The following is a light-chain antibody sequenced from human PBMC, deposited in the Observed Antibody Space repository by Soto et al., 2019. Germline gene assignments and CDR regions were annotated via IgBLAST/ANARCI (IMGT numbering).Light chain of an antibody. CDR1: TSDIGAYDY. CDR3: SSYTRRGTLM. J-gene: IGLJ7*01. V-gene: IGLV2-14*01. CDR2: EVT. Sequence: QSALAQPASVSGSPGQSITIPCTGTTSDIGAYDYVSWYQQHPGKVPKLIIFEVTKWPSEFSSRFSGSKYDNTASLTISGLQAEDEAHYYCSSYTRRGTLMFGGGTQLTVL.